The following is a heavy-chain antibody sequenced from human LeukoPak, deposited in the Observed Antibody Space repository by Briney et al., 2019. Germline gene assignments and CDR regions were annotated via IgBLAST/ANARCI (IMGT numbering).Heavy chain of an antibody. V-gene: IGHV3-21*01. D-gene: IGHD1-26*01. CDR2: ISSSSSYI. CDR3: ARDSAGAFDI. Sequence: PGGSLRLSCAASGFTFSSYSMNWVRQAPGKGLEWVSSISSSSSYIYYADSVKGRFTISRDNAKNSLYLQMNNLRAEDTAVYYCARDSAGAFDIWGQGTMVTVSS. J-gene: IGHJ3*02. CDR1: GFTFSSYS.